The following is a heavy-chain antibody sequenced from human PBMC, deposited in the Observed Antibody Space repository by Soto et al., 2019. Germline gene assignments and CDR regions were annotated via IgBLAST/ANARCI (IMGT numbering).Heavy chain of an antibody. CDR3: ARVRRLGSPVPGNYMDV. CDR2: IYYSGST. J-gene: IGHJ6*02. D-gene: IGHD2-2*01. Sequence: WETLSLTCTVSGGSISSYYWSWIRQPPGKGLEWIGYIYYSGSTNYNPSLKSRVTISVDTSKNQFSLKLSSVTAADTAVYYCARVRRLGSPVPGNYMDVWGQGTTVTVSS. CDR1: GGSISSYY. V-gene: IGHV4-59*01.